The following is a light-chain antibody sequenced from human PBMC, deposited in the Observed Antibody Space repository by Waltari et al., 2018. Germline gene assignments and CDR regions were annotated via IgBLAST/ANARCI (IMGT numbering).Light chain of an antibody. CDR2: DAS. CDR3: QQRGSWPLT. Sequence: EIVLTQSPPTLSLSPGERVTLYCRASQTISNFLGWYQQRPGRSPRLLIYDASTRAPGVPTRFSGSGSGTDFTLTISNLEPEDVAVYYCQQRGSWPLTFGGGTRVDI. V-gene: IGKV3-11*01. CDR1: QTISNF. J-gene: IGKJ4*01.